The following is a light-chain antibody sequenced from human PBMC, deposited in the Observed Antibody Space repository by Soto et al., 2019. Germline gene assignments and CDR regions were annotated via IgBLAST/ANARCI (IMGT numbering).Light chain of an antibody. Sequence: QSVLTQPASVSGSPGQSITISCTGTSSDVGGYNYVSWYQLHPGKAPKLILYEVTNRPSGVSDRFSGSKSGNTASLTISGLQAEDEGDYYCSSYTSSGTLVFGTGTKVTVL. CDR3: SSYTSSGTLV. J-gene: IGLJ1*01. V-gene: IGLV2-14*01. CDR1: SSDVGGYNY. CDR2: EVT.